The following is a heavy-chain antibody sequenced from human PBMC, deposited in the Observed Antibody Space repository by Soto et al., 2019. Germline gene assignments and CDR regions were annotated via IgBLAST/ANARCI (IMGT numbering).Heavy chain of an antibody. CDR3: AKSYCSSTSCYAANPFDP. CDR1: GFTFSSYA. J-gene: IGHJ5*02. Sequence: GGSLRLSCAASGFTFSSYAMSWVRQAPGKGLEWVSAISGSGGSTYYADSVKGRFTISRDNSKNTLYLQMNSLRAEDTAVYYCAKSYCSSTSCYAANPFDPWGQGTRVTVSS. CDR2: ISGSGGST. V-gene: IGHV3-23*01. D-gene: IGHD2-2*01.